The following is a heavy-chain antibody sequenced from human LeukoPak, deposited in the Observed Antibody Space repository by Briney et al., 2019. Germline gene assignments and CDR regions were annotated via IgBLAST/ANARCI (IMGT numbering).Heavy chain of an antibody. CDR2: IYYSGST. J-gene: IGHJ4*02. Sequence: PSETLSLTCTVSGDSISSSSYYWGWIRQPPGKGLEWIGIIYYSGSTNYNPSLKSRVTISVDTSKNQFSLKLSSVTAADTAVYYCARQNYDILTGYYREYFDYWGQGTLVTVSS. D-gene: IGHD3-9*01. CDR3: ARQNYDILTGYYREYFDY. V-gene: IGHV4-39*01. CDR1: GDSISSSSYY.